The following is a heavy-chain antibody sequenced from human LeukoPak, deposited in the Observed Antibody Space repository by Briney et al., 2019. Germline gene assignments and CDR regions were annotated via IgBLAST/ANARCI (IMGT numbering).Heavy chain of an antibody. D-gene: IGHD1-1*01. CDR2: IYDRGST. CDR3: ARRGNWNEVPPRNWFDP. Sequence: NTSGTLSLTCTVSGASINSGSYYWMWIRQPPRKGLEWIGSIYDRGSTYYDPSLKSRVTISADTSKNQFSLKLSSVTAADTAVYYCARRGNWNEVPPRNWFDPWGQGTLVTVSS. V-gene: IGHV4-39*01. J-gene: IGHJ5*02. CDR1: GASINSGSYY.